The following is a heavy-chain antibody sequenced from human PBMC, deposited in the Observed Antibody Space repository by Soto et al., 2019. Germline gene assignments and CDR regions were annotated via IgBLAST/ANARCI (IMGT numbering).Heavy chain of an antibody. CDR3: ARWPYYDFWQPMDV. CDR2: INHSGST. J-gene: IGHJ6*03. D-gene: IGHD3-3*01. Sequence: SETLSVTCAVYGGFFSGYYWSWIRQPPGKGLEWIGEINHSGSTNYNPSLKSRVTISVDASKNQFSLKLSSVTAADTAVYYCARWPYYDFWQPMDVWGKGTTVTGSS. CDR1: GGFFSGYY. V-gene: IGHV4-34*01.